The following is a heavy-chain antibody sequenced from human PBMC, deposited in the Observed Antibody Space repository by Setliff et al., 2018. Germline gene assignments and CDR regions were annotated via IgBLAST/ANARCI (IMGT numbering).Heavy chain of an antibody. CDR3: ARVGTAGGYYFDF. Sequence: PGESLKISCKGSGYRFTTYWIGWVRQMPGKGLEWMGIVFSGDSDTRYSPSFQGQVTMSADKSINTADLQWSGLKASDTAMYYCARVGTAGGYYFDFWGQGALVTVSS. V-gene: IGHV5-51*01. CDR2: VFSGDSDT. CDR1: GYRFTTYW. D-gene: IGHD2-15*01. J-gene: IGHJ4*02.